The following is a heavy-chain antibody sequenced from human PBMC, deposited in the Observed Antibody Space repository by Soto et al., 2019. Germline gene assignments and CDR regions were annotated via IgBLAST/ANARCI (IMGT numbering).Heavy chain of an antibody. Sequence: SETLSLTCTVSGGSISSYYWSWIRQPPGKGLEWIGYIYYSGSTNYNPSLKSRVTISVDTSKNQFSLKLNSVTAADTAVYYCASHRGIAAASYYYGMDVWGQGTTVTVSS. CDR1: GGSISSYY. J-gene: IGHJ6*02. V-gene: IGHV4-59*01. D-gene: IGHD6-13*01. CDR3: ASHRGIAAASYYYGMDV. CDR2: IYYSGST.